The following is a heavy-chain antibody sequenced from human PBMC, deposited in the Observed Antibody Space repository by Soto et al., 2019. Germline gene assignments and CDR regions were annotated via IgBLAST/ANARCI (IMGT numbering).Heavy chain of an antibody. V-gene: IGHV4-34*01. CDR3: ARDKITGLFDY. J-gene: IGHJ4*02. Sequence: SETNSLTCGVDGGSFGGYYGTWIRQPPGTGLEWIGEINHSGSTNYNPSLKSRVTISVDTSKNQFSLKLTSVTAADTAVYYCARDKITGLFDYWGQGTLVTVSS. D-gene: IGHD2-8*02. CDR1: GGSFGGYY. CDR2: INHSGST.